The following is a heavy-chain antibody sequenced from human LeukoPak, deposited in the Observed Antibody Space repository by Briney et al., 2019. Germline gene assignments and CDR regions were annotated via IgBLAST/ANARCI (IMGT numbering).Heavy chain of an antibody. D-gene: IGHD6-13*01. J-gene: IGHJ4*02. V-gene: IGHV4-39*07. CDR1: GGSISSSSYY. CDR3: ARESAPAGWYSSTWYSLDY. CDR2: SHYSGST. Sequence: SETLSLTCTVSGGSISSSSYYWGWIRQPPGKGLEWIGSSHYSGSTNYNPSLKSRVTISVDTSKNQFSLKLNSVTGADTAVYYCARESAPAGWYSSTWYSLDYWGQGTLVTVSS.